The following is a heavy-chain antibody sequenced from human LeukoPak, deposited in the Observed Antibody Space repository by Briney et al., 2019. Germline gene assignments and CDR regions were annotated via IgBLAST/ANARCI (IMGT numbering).Heavy chain of an antibody. Sequence: GASVKVSCKASGYTFTSYYMHWVRQAPGQGLEWMGIINPSGGSTSYAQKFQGRVTMTRDTSTSTVYMELSSLRSEDTAVYYCARADPTFGLQYYYDSSGYYPAPFDYWGQGTLVTVSS. CDR3: ARADPTFGLQYYYDSSGYYPAPFDY. J-gene: IGHJ4*02. D-gene: IGHD3-22*01. V-gene: IGHV1-46*01. CDR2: INPSGGST. CDR1: GYTFTSYY.